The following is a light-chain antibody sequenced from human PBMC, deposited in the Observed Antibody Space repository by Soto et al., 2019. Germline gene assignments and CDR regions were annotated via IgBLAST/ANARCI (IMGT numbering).Light chain of an antibody. CDR2: GAS. V-gene: IGKV3-15*01. J-gene: IGKJ1*01. Sequence: EILMTQSPATLSVSPGERATLSCRASQSVSSNVAWYQQKPGQAPRLLIYGASNRATGIPARFSGSGSGTDFSLTITSLRSEDFAVYYCQQYNDWPPWTFGQGTKVDI. CDR1: QSVSSN. CDR3: QQYNDWPPWT.